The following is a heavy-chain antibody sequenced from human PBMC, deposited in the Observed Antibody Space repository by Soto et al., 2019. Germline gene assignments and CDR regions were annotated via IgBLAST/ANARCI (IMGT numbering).Heavy chain of an antibody. CDR1: GFTFSSYA. CDR2: ISGSGGST. J-gene: IGHJ6*02. D-gene: IGHD2-2*01. V-gene: IGHV3-23*01. CDR3: AKDPRCSSTSCPINYYYYGMDV. Sequence: GALRLSGAASGFTFSSYAMSWVRQAPGKGLEWVSAISGSGGSTYYADSVKGRFTISRDNSKNTLYLQMNSLRAEDTAVYYCAKDPRCSSTSCPINYYYYGMDVWGQGTTVTVSS.